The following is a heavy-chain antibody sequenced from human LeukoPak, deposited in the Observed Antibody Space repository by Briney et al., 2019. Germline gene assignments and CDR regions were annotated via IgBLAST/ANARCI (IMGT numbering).Heavy chain of an antibody. CDR3: ARGRQLVREPFDY. V-gene: IGHV1-8*03. CDR1: GYTFTSYD. J-gene: IGHJ4*02. CDR2: MNPNSGNT. Sequence: GASVKVSCKASGYTFTSYDINWVRQATGQGLEWMGWMNPNSGNTGYAQKFQGRVTITRNTSISTAYMELSSLRSEDTAVYYCARGRQLVREPFDYWGQGTLVTVSS. D-gene: IGHD6-13*01.